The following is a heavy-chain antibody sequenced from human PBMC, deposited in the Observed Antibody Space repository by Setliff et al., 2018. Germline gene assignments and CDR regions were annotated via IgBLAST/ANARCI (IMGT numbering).Heavy chain of an antibody. CDR2: LHTSGTT. V-gene: IGHV4-4*07. CDR3: ARDNTIVGATDY. CDR1: GVSVSDYY. J-gene: IGHJ4*02. Sequence: PSETLSLTCSVSGVSVSDYYWSWIRQPAGEGLEWIGRLHTSGTTDYNPSLKGRVTISADTSTNHLSLKLTSVTAADTAVYYCARDNTIVGATDYWGQGALVTVSS. D-gene: IGHD1-26*01.